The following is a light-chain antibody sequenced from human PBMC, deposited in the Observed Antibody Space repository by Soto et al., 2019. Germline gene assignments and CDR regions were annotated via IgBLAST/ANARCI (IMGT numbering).Light chain of an antibody. CDR1: SSNIGAGYD. CDR3: QSYDSSLSASV. CDR2: GNN. V-gene: IGLV1-40*01. J-gene: IGLJ1*01. Sequence: QSVLTQPPSVSEAPGPRVTISCTGSSSNIGAGYDVHWYQQLPGTAPKLLIYGNNNRPSGVPDRFSGSKSGTSASLAITGLQAEDEADYYCQSYDSSLSASVFGTGTKLTVL.